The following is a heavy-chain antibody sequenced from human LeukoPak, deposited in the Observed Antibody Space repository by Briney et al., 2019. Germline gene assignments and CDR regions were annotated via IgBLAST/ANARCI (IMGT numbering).Heavy chain of an antibody. Sequence: GGSLRLSCTASGFIFNDFGLTWVRQAPGKGLEWVSSLNWNGESTGYADSVKGRFTISRDNAKNSLYLQMASLRAEDTAFYYCAGRGVSWGNYYLDYGGRGPLVTVSS. CDR2: LNWNGEST. J-gene: IGHJ4*02. CDR1: GFIFNDFG. V-gene: IGHV3-20*04. CDR3: AGRGVSWGNYYLDY. D-gene: IGHD3-10*01.